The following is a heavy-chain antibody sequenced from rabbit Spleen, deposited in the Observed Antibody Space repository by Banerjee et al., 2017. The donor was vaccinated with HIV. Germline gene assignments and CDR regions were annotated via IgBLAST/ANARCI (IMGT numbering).Heavy chain of an antibody. CDR1: GFTISSSYW. D-gene: IGHD4-1*01. V-gene: IGHV1S45*01. J-gene: IGHJ3*01. CDR2: IVGGSSDTT. CDR3: ARSGYVGWGGDGDLTGNKL. Sequence: QQQLEESGGGLVKPGASLTLTCTASGFTISSSYWICWVRQAPGKGLEWIACIVGGSSDTTYYASWAKGRFTISKTSSTTVTLQMTSLTATDTATYFCARSGYVGWGGDGDLTGNKLWGQGTLVTVS.